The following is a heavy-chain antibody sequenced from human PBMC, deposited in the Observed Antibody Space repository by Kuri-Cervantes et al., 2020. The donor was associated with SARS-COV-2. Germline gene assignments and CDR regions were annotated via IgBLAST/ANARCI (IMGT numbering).Heavy chain of an antibody. CDR2: MYLPGIA. Sequence: ESLKISCGVSGDSIGSSDWWSWIRQPPGKGLEWIGQMYLPGIANYNPSLRGRVTISGDKSQSQISLKLISLTAADTAVYYCARNWGFGLDVWGQGIMVTVSS. CDR3: ARNWGFGLDV. D-gene: IGHD3-16*01. CDR1: GDSIGSSDW. J-gene: IGHJ3*01. V-gene: IGHV4/OR15-8*01.